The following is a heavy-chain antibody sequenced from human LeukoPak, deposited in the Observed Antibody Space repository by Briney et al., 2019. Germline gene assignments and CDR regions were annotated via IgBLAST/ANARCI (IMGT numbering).Heavy chain of an antibody. J-gene: IGHJ5*02. CDR1: GGSISSYY. D-gene: IGHD3-16*01. V-gene: IGHV4-59*01. CDR3: ARSNAKGGWFDP. CDR2: IYYSGST. Sequence: SETLSLTCTVSGGSISSYYWSWIRQPPGKGLEWIGYIYYSGSTNYNPSLKSRVTIPVDTSKNQFSLKLSSVTAADTAVYYCARSNAKGGWFDPWGQGTLVTVSS.